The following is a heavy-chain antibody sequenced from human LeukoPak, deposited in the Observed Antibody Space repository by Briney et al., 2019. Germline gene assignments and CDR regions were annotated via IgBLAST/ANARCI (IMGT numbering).Heavy chain of an antibody. CDR2: ISDSSGTK. CDR3: ARGSTSGDY. J-gene: IGHJ4*02. D-gene: IGHD2-2*01. CDR1: GFIFSSKS. V-gene: IGHV3-48*04. Sequence: PGGSLRLSCAASGFIFSSKSMNWVRQAPGKGLEWVSYISDSSGTKYYADSVKGRFTISRDNAKNSLYLQMNSLRAEDTAVYYCARGSTSGDYWGQGTLVTVSS.